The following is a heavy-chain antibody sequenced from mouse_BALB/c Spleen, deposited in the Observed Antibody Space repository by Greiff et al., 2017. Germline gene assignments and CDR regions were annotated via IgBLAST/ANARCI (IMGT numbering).Heavy chain of an antibody. CDR2: ILPGSGST. CDR1: GYTFSSYW. Sequence: VQLQQSGAELMKPGASVKISCKATGYTFSSYWIEWVKQRPGHGLEWIGEILPGSGSTNYNEKFKGKATFTADTSSNTAYMQLSSLTSEDSAVYYRARWSPYYYAMDYWGQGTSVTVSS. CDR3: ARWSPYYYAMDY. J-gene: IGHJ4*01. V-gene: IGHV1-9*01.